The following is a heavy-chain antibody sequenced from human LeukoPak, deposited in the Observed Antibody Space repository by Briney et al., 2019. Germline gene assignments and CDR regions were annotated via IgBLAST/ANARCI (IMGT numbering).Heavy chain of an antibody. Sequence: TGGSLRLSCAASRFTFNSYAMSWVRQAPGKGLEWVSVIGGSYGITFYVGSVKGRFTISRDNSKDTLYLQMNSLRAEDTAVYYCARNENSGWGYFDYWGQGTLVTVSS. CDR1: RFTFNSYA. CDR3: ARNENSGWGYFDY. D-gene: IGHD5-12*01. J-gene: IGHJ4*02. V-gene: IGHV3-23*01. CDR2: IGGSYGIT.